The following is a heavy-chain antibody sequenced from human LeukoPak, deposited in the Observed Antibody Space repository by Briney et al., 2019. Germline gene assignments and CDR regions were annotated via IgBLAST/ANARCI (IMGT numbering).Heavy chain of an antibody. CDR1: GGSISSGSYY. D-gene: IGHD6-19*01. CDR3: ARGSSAVAFNWFDP. CDR2: IYTSGST. Sequence: PSQTLSLTCTVSGGSISSGSYYWSWIRQPAGKGLEWMGRIYTSGSTNYNPSLKSRVTISVDTSKNQFSLKLSSVTAADTAVYYCARGSSAVAFNWFDPWGQGTLVTVSS. J-gene: IGHJ5*02. V-gene: IGHV4-61*02.